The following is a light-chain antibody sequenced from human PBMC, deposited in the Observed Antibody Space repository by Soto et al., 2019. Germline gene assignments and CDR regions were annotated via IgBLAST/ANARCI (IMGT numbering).Light chain of an antibody. Sequence: EIVLTQSPGTLSLSPGERATLSCRASQRVSSNYLAWYQRKPGQAPRLLIYGASSRASDIPNRFSGSGSGTDFTLTVTRLEPEDFAVYYCQQYGSSPPTFGQGTKVEI. CDR1: QRVSSNY. J-gene: IGKJ1*01. CDR3: QQYGSSPPT. CDR2: GAS. V-gene: IGKV3-20*01.